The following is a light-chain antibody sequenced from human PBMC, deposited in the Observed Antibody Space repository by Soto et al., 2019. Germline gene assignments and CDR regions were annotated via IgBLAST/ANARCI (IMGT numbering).Light chain of an antibody. CDR2: EVR. CDR1: SSDVGGYNY. Sequence: QSALTTPAGVSGSPGQSITISCTGTSSDVGGYNYVSWYRQHPGKAPTLMTYEVRHRPSGVSTRFSGSKSGNTASLTISELPAEDDADYYCSAYPRSSTLIFGIGTKLTVL. J-gene: IGLJ1*01. V-gene: IGLV2-14*01. CDR3: SAYPRSSTLI.